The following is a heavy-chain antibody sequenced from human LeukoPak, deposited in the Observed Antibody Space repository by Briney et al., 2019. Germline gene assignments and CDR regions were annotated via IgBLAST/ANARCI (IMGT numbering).Heavy chain of an antibody. CDR3: ARGHGHYYDSSGYSIGDWFDP. Sequence: SETLSLTCAVYGGSFSGYYWSWIRQPPGKGLEWIGEINHSGSTNYNPSLKSRVTISVDTSKNQFSLKLSSVTAADTAVYYCARGHGHYYDSSGYSIGDWFDPWGQGTLVTVSS. CDR2: INHSGST. V-gene: IGHV4-34*01. J-gene: IGHJ5*02. D-gene: IGHD3-22*01. CDR1: GGSFSGYY.